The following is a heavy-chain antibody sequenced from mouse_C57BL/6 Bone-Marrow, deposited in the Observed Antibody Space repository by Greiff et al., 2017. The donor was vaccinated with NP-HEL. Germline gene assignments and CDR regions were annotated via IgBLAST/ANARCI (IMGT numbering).Heavy chain of an antibody. V-gene: IGHV7-3*01. Sequence: DVMLVESGGGLVQPGGSLSLSCAASGFTFTDYYMSWVRQPPGKALEWLGFIRNKANGYTTEYSASVKGRFTISRDNSQSILYLQLNALRAEDSATYYCARYRAYYGYDEWYFDVWGTGTTVTVSS. CDR1: GFTFTDYY. CDR2: IRNKANGYTT. CDR3: ARYRAYYGYDEWYFDV. D-gene: IGHD2-9*01. J-gene: IGHJ1*03.